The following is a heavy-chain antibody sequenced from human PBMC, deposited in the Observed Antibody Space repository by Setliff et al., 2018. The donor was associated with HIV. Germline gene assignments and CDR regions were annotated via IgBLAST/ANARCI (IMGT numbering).Heavy chain of an antibody. Sequence: SETLSLTCAVSGGPLNSRNWWSWVRQPPGKGLEWIGEVFHSGSANSNASLRSRVTISVDTSKNQFSLKLSAVTAADTAVYYCARDHVFGSRTGFDPWGPGILVTVS. J-gene: IGHJ5*02. V-gene: IGHV4-4*02. CDR3: ARDHVFGSRTGFDP. CDR1: GGPLNSRNW. D-gene: IGHD3-10*01. CDR2: VFHSGSA.